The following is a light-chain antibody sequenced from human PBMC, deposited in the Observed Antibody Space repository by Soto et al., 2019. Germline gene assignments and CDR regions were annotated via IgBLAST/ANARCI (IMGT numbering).Light chain of an antibody. CDR2: KTS. CDR3: HQYNSYRT. CDR1: QSIGSW. Sequence: DTQMTQSPSTLSTSVGDRVTITCRASQSIGSWLAWYQQKPGQAPKLLIYKTSILENGVPSRLSGSGSGTEFTLSIRSLQPDDFATYYCHQYNSYRTFGQGTKVDIK. V-gene: IGKV1-5*03. J-gene: IGKJ1*01.